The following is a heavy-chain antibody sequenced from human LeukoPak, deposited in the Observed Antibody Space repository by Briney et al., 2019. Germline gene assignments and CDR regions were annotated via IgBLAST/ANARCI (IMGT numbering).Heavy chain of an antibody. CDR1: GFTFSSYG. CDR2: ISYDGSNK. Sequence: GGSLRLSCAASGFTFSSYGMHWVRQAPGKGLEGVAVISYDGSNKYYADSVKGRFTISRDNSKNTLYLQMNSLRAEDTAVYYCAKAAYCGGDCSKGGAFDIWGQGTMVTVSS. CDR3: AKAAYCGGDCSKGGAFDI. J-gene: IGHJ3*02. V-gene: IGHV3-30*18. D-gene: IGHD2-21*02.